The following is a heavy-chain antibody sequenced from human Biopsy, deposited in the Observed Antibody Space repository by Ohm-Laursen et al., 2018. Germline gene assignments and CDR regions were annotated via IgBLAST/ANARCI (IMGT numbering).Heavy chain of an antibody. V-gene: IGHV4-39*01. CDR1: GGSISSSTPYY. J-gene: IGHJ5*02. CDR3: VRHPTGFWFDP. CDR2: IYNTETT. Sequence: SETLSLTCTVSGGSISSSTPYYWAWLRQPPGKGLEWIGSIYNTETTFYNPSLKSRVTISVDTSTNQFSLKVSSVTAADTALYFCVRHPTGFWFDPWGHGTLVTVSS.